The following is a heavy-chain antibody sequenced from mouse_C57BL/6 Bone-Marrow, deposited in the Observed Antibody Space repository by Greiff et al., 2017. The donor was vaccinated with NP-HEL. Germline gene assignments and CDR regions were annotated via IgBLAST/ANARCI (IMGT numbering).Heavy chain of an antibody. V-gene: IGHV14-3*01. J-gene: IGHJ4*01. Sequence: EVQLQESVAELVRPGASVKLSCTASGFNIKNTYMHWVKQRPEQGLEWIGRIDPANGNTKYAPKFQGKATITADTSSNTAYLQLSSLTSEDTAIYYCAFYYYGSSPYYAMDYWGQGTSVTVSS. CDR2: IDPANGNT. CDR1: GFNIKNTY. D-gene: IGHD1-1*01. CDR3: AFYYYGSSPYYAMDY.